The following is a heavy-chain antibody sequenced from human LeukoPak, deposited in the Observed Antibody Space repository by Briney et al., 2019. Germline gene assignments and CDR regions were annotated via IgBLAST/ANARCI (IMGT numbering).Heavy chain of an antibody. D-gene: IGHD3-10*01. CDR3: ARDPRVRGPGTFDY. CDR2: IWYDGSNK. J-gene: IGHJ4*02. Sequence: PGGSLRLSCAASGFTFSSYGMHWVRQAPGKGLEWVAIIWYDGSNKYYADSAKGRFTISRDNAKNSLYLQMNSLRAEDTAVYYCARDPRVRGPGTFDYWGQGTLVTVSS. V-gene: IGHV3-33*01. CDR1: GFTFSSYG.